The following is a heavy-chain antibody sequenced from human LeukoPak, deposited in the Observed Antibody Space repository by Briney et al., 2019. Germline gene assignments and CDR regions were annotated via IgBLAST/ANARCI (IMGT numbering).Heavy chain of an antibody. CDR3: ARLPYDYVWGSYRYHFDY. CDR2: IYYSGST. J-gene: IGHJ4*02. Sequence: SSETLSLTCTVSGGSISSSSYYWGWIRQPPGKGLEWIGSIYYSGSTYYNPSLKSRVTISVDTSKNQFSLKLSSVTAADTAVYYCARLPYDYVWGSYRYHFDYWGQGILVTVSS. CDR1: GGSISSSSYY. D-gene: IGHD3-16*02. V-gene: IGHV4-39*01.